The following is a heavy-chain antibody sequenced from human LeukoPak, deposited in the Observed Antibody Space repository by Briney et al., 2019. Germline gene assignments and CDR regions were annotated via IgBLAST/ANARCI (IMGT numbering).Heavy chain of an antibody. CDR1: GFTFGSYA. CDR2: ISSSSSYI. J-gene: IGHJ4*02. CDR3: ARAPRYYFDY. Sequence: GGSLRLSCAASGFTFGSYAMSWVRQAPGKGLEWVSSISSSSSYIYYADSVKGRFTISRDNAKNSLYLQMNSLRAEDTAVYYCARAPRYYFDYWGQGTLVTVSS. V-gene: IGHV3-21*01.